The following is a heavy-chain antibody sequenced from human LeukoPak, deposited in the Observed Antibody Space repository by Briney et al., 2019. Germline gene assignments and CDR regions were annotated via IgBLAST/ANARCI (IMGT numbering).Heavy chain of an antibody. J-gene: IGHJ6*03. CDR1: GFTFDDYA. D-gene: IGHD5-12*01. Sequence: PGGSLRLSCAASGFTFDDYAMNWVRQAPGKGLEWVSGISGSGDSTYYADSVKGRFIISRDNSKNTLYLQMNSLRAEDTAVYYCAKDARRLARILGRETRYYYYYYMDVWGKGTMVTVSS. V-gene: IGHV3-23*01. CDR3: AKDARRLARILGRETRYYYYYYMDV. CDR2: ISGSGDST.